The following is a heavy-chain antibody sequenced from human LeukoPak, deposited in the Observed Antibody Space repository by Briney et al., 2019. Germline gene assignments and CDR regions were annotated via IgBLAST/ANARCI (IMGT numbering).Heavy chain of an antibody. CDR3: ARTYCGGDCYGYFQH. V-gene: IGHV3-74*01. CDR2: VSGDGNRS. CDR1: GFTFSVYW. J-gene: IGHJ1*01. D-gene: IGHD2-21*02. Sequence: GGSLRLSCAASGFTFSVYWIYWVRQAPGKGLVWVSRVSGDGNRSTYADSVKGRFTISRDNAKNTVYLQMNSLRAEDTAVYYCARTYCGGDCYGYFQHWGQGTLVTVPS.